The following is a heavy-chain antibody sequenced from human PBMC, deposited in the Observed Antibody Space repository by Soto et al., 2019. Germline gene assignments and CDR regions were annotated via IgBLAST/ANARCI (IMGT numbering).Heavy chain of an antibody. Sequence: QVQLVQSGAEVKKPGSSVKVSCKASGGTFSSYAISWVRQAPGQGLEWMGGIIPIFGTANYAQKFQGRVTITADESTSTAYMELSSLRSEDTAVYYCARPLGDVWGSYRQSRSFSYYYYGMDVWGQGTTVTVSS. CDR3: ARPLGDVWGSYRQSRSFSYYYYGMDV. CDR1: GGTFSSYA. D-gene: IGHD3-16*02. CDR2: IIPIFGTA. V-gene: IGHV1-69*01. J-gene: IGHJ6*02.